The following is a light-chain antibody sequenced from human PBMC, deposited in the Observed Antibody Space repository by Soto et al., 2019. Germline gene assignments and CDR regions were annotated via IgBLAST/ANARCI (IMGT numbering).Light chain of an antibody. V-gene: IGKV3-11*01. Sequence: EIVMTQSPATLSLSPGERATLSCRASQSVSSYLAWYQQKPGQAPRLLIYAASTRATGIPARFSGSGSGTDFTLTISRLEPEDFAVYYCQQFRNWLWTFGQGTKVDI. J-gene: IGKJ1*01. CDR3: QQFRNWLWT. CDR2: AAS. CDR1: QSVSSY.